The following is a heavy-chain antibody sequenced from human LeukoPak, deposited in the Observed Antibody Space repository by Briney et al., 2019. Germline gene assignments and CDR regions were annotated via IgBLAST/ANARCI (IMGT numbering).Heavy chain of an antibody. J-gene: IGHJ4*02. CDR2: ISGSGGST. CDR1: GFTFSSYA. V-gene: IGHV3-23*01. Sequence: GGSLRLSCAASGFTFSSYAMSWVRQAPGKGLEWVSAISGSGGSTYYADSLKGRFTISRDNSKNTLYLQMNSLRAEDTAVYYCAKGLQWELLRDYLDYWGQGTLVTVSS. CDR3: AKGLQWELLRDYLDY. D-gene: IGHD1-26*01.